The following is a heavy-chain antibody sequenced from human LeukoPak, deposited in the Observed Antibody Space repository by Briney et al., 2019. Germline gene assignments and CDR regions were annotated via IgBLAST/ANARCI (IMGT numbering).Heavy chain of an antibody. CDR3: ARVRSGNYYWDX. D-gene: IGHD1-26*01. J-gene: IGHJ4*02. CDR1: GYTFTSYA. V-gene: IGHV1-18*01. Sequence: ASVKVSCKASGYTFTSYAFSWVRQAPGQGLEWMGWISAYNGNTNYAQKLQGRVSMTTDTSTRTAYMELRSLRSDDTAVYYCARVRSGNYYWDXWGQGXLVTV. CDR2: ISAYNGNT.